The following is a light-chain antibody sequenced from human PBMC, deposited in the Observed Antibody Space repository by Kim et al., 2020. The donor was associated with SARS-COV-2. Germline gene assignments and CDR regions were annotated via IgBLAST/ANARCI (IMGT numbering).Light chain of an antibody. CDR2: KDS. J-gene: IGLJ3*02. Sequence: SYELTQPLSVSVVLGQTARLTCGGNNIQTLNVHWYRQKPGQAPVLVMSKDSKRPSGIPERFSGSNSGNTATLTISTAQADDEDDSYCQVWDSGSWVLGGG. CDR3: QVWDSGSWV. CDR1: NIQTLN. V-gene: IGLV3-9*01.